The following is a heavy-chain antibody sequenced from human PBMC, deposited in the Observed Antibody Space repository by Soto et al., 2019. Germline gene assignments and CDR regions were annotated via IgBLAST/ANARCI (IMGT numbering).Heavy chain of an antibody. CDR3: ARADSVVNYYYYGMDV. J-gene: IGHJ6*02. D-gene: IGHD2-15*01. V-gene: IGHV4-30-4*01. CDR1: GGSISSGDYY. Sequence: SETLSLTCTVSGGSISSGDYYWSWIRQPPGKGLEWIGYIYYSGSTYYNPSLKSRVTISVDTSKNQFSLKLSSVTAADTAVYYCARADSVVNYYYYGMDVWGQGTTVTVSS. CDR2: IYYSGST.